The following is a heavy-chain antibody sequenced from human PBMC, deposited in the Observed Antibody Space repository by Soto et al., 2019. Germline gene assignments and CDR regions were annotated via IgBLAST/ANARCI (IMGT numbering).Heavy chain of an antibody. Sequence: LSLTCTVSGGSVSSGSYYWSWIRQHPGKGLEWIGYIYYSGSAYYSPSLKSRVTISVDTSKNQFSLNLSSVTAADTAVYYCARIRSGNHPDNWGQGTLVTVSS. J-gene: IGHJ4*02. CDR2: IYYSGSA. CDR3: ARIRSGNHPDN. CDR1: GGSVSSGSYY. D-gene: IGHD4-4*01. V-gene: IGHV4-31*03.